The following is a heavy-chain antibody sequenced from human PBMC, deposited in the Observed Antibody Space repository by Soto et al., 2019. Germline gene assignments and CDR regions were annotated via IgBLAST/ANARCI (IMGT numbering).Heavy chain of an antibody. V-gene: IGHV7-4-1*01. CDR2: INTNTGNP. CDR3: AREGYYYDSSGYPNWFDP. J-gene: IGHJ5*02. Sequence: EASVKVSCKASGYTFTSYAMNWVRQAPGQGLEWMGWINTNTGNPTYAQGFTGRFVFSLDTSVSTAYLQICSLKAEDTAVYYCAREGYYYDSSGYPNWFDPWGQGTLVTVSS. CDR1: GYTFTSYA. D-gene: IGHD3-22*01.